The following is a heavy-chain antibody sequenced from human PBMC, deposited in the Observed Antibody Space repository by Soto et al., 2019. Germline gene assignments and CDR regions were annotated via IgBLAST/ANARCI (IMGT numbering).Heavy chain of an antibody. CDR2: IWNDGTSR. J-gene: IGHJ4*02. Sequence: QVQLVESGGGVVQPGRSLRLSCEASGFTFSNYGMHWVRQAPGKGLEWVAVIWNDGTSRYYADSVKGRFTISRDNSKYTLFLQMNNLRAEDTAVYYCARPVIVAAIGAALDCWGQGTLVTVSS. V-gene: IGHV3-33*01. CDR1: GFTFSNYG. D-gene: IGHD5-12*01. CDR3: ARPVIVAAIGAALDC.